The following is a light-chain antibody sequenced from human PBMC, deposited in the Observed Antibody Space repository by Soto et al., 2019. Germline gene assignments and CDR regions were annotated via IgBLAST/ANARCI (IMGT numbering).Light chain of an antibody. CDR3: SSYTSSSTPFV. CDR1: SSDVGGYNY. V-gene: IGLV2-14*01. J-gene: IGLJ1*01. CDR2: DVS. Sequence: QSALTQPPSGSGSPGQSITISCTGTSSDVGGYNYVSWYQQHPGKAPKLMIYDVSNRPSGVSDRFSGSKSGNTASLTISGLQAEDEADYYCSSYTSSSTPFVFGTGTKLTVL.